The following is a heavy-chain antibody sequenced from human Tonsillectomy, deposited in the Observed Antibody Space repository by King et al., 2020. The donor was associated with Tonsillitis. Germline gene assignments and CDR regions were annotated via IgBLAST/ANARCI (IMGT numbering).Heavy chain of an antibody. V-gene: IGHV4-59*01. J-gene: IGHJ4*02. CDR1: GGSISSYC. D-gene: IGHD1-26*01. CDR2: ICYSGST. Sequence: LQLQESGPGLVKPSETLSLTCTVSGGSISSYCWNWIRQPPGKGLEWTGYICYSGSTNYNPSLKSRVTISVDTSKNQFSLKLSSVTAADTAVYYCARARLGRGAFDYWGQGTLVTVSS. CDR3: ARARLGRGAFDY.